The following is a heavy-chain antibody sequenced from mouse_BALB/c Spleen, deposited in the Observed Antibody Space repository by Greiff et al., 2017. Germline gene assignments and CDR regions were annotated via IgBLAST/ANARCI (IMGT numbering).Heavy chain of an antibody. CDR1: GFTFSSYA. D-gene: IGHD2-3*01. J-gene: IGHJ2*01. V-gene: IGHV5-6-5*01. CDR3: ARGDGYLDY. Sequence: EVKVVESGGGLVKPGGSLKLSCAASGFTFSSYAMSWVRQTPEKRLEWVASISSGGSTYYPDSVKGRFTISRDNARNILYLQMSSLRSEDTAMYYCARGDGYLDYWGQGTTLTVSS. CDR2: ISSGGST.